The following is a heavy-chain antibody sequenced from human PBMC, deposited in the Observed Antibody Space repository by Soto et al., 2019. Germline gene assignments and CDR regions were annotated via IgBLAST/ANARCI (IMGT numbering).Heavy chain of an antibody. V-gene: IGHV4-39*01. D-gene: IGHD3-22*01. CDR3: ARQGRNTKTVLAKHYAADF. CDR1: SGYISITSYD. Sequence: PSETLSVTCTFSSGYISITSYDWAWIRQPPGKGLEWIGAIYYDGTTYYTESLKSRVSISVDTSKNQFSLKLNSVTAADTAVYFCARQGRNTKTVLAKHYAADFWGQGTAVTGSS. J-gene: IGHJ6*02. CDR2: IYYDGTT.